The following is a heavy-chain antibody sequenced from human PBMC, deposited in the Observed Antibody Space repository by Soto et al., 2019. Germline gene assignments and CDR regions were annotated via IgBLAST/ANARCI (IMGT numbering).Heavy chain of an antibody. J-gene: IGHJ5*02. V-gene: IGHV1-69*06. Sequence: SVKVSCKASGGTFSSYAISGVRQAPGQGLEWMGGIIPIFGTANYAQKFQGRVTITADKSTSTAYMELSSLRSEDTAVYYCARGGGSSGWFDPWGQGTLVTVSS. CDR3: ARGGGSSGWFDP. CDR1: GGTFSSYA. CDR2: IIPIFGTA. D-gene: IGHD6-13*01.